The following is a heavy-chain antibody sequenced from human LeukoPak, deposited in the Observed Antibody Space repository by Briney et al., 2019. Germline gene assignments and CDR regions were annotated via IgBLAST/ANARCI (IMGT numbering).Heavy chain of an antibody. CDR1: GFTFRDDS. J-gene: IGHJ4*02. Sequence: GGSLRLSCAASGFTFRDDSMTWVRQAPGKGLEWVSSIRGGSDFIYHADSVKGRFTVSRDNAKNSLYLQMNSLRAEDTAVYYCARDHAGIVLPAAVGAHWGQGTLVTVSS. V-gene: IGHV3-21*01. CDR2: IRGGSDFI. D-gene: IGHD2-2*01. CDR3: ARDHAGIVLPAAVGAH.